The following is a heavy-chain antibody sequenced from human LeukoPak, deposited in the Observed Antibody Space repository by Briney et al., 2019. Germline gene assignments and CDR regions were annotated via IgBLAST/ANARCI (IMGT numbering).Heavy chain of an antibody. J-gene: IGHJ3*02. V-gene: IGHV4-30-2*01. CDR3: ARDRHGYCSSTSCYYAFDI. D-gene: IGHD2-2*03. Sequence: SETLSLTCTVSGGSISSGGYYWSWIRQPPGKGLEWIGYIYHSGSTYYNPSLKSRVTISVDRSKNQFSLKLSSVTAADTAVYYCARDRHGYCSSTSCYYAFDIWGQGTMVTVSS. CDR2: IYHSGST. CDR1: GGSISSGGYY.